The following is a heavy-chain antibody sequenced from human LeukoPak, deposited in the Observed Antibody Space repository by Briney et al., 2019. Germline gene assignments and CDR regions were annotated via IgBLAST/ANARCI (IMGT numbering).Heavy chain of an antibody. V-gene: IGHV3-21*01. CDR2: ISSTGTYM. Sequence: GGSLRLSCAASGFTFSSYSMNWVRQAPGKGLEWVSSISSTGTYMYYADSVKGRFTISRDNAKNSLYLQMNSLRAEDTAVYYCARDPVRGALDGFDIWGQGTTVTVSS. J-gene: IGHJ3*02. CDR1: GFTFSSYS. D-gene: IGHD3-10*01. CDR3: ARDPVRGALDGFDI.